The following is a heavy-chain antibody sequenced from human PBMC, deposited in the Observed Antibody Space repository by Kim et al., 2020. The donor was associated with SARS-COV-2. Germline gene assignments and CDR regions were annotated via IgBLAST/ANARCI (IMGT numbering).Heavy chain of an antibody. CDR3: ARSLKQWLHMRTDY. J-gene: IGHJ4*02. D-gene: IGHD6-19*01. CDR1: GFTFSSYA. V-gene: IGHV3-30*04. CDR2: ISYDGSNK. Sequence: GGSLRLSCAASGFTFSSYAMHWVRQAPGKGLEWVAVISYDGSNKYYADSVKGRFTISRDNSKNTLYLQMNSLRAEDTAVYYCARSLKQWLHMRTDYWGQGTLVTVSS.